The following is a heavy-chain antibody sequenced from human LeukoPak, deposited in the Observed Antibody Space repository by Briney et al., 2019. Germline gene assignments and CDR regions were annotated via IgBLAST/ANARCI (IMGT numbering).Heavy chain of an antibody. CDR1: GASIGSYY. Sequence: SETLSLTCTVSGASIGSYYWSWIRQPPGKGPEWIGYIFYSGSTNYNPSLKSRVTISVDTSKNQFSLKLSSVTAADTAVYYCARVMGPWGQGTLVTVSS. V-gene: IGHV4-59*01. D-gene: IGHD3-16*01. J-gene: IGHJ5*02. CDR2: IFYSGST. CDR3: ARVMGP.